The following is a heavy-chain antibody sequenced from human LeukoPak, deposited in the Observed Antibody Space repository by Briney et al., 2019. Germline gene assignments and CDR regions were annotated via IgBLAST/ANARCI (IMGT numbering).Heavy chain of an antibody. J-gene: IGHJ4*02. Sequence: ASVKVSCKASGYTFTGYYMHWVRQAPGQGLEWMGWIIPNSGGTNYAQKFQGRVTMTRDTSISTAYMELSRLRSDDTAVYYCARDRRITMVRELEYWGQGTLVTVSS. CDR2: IIPNSGGT. D-gene: IGHD3-10*01. CDR3: ARDRRITMVRELEY. V-gene: IGHV1-2*02. CDR1: GYTFTGYY.